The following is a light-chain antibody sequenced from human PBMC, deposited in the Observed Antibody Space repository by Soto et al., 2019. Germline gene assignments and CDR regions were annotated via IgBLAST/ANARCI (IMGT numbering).Light chain of an antibody. CDR2: GAS. Sequence: ERVSTQSKAPPSVAPRERATLSRRASQSVSSNLAWYQQKPGQAPRLLIYGASTRATGIPARFSGSGSGTEFTLTISSLQSEDFAVYYCQQYNNWPPWTFGQGTKVDIK. CDR3: QQYNNWPPWT. V-gene: IGKV3-15*01. J-gene: IGKJ1*01. CDR1: QSVSSN.